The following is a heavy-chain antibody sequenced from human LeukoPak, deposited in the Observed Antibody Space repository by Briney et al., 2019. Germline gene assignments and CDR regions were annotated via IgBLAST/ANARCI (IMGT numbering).Heavy chain of an antibody. Sequence: EASVKASCKASGYTFSSYDIDWVRQATGQGLEWMGWMNPNRGNTGYAQKFQGRVTMTRNTSTSTAYMELSSLRSEDTAVYYCARKGLPSSRGGSGSYRHYYYYYGMDVWGKGTTVTVSS. D-gene: IGHD3-10*01. CDR1: GYTFSSYD. V-gene: IGHV1-8*01. CDR2: MNPNRGNT. J-gene: IGHJ6*04. CDR3: ARKGLPSSRGGSGSYRHYYYYYGMDV.